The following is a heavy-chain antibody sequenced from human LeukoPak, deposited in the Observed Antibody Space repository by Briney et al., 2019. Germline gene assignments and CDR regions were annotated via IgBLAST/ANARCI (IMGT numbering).Heavy chain of an antibody. CDR2: IYYSGST. V-gene: IGHV4-39*01. CDR1: GGSISSSSYY. J-gene: IGHJ5*02. CDR3: ARIMRTGGWFDP. Sequence: KPSETLSLTCTVSGGSISSSSYYWGWIRQPPGKGLEWIGSIYYSGSTYYNPSLKRRVTISVDTSKNQVSLKLSSVTAADTAVYYCARIMRTGGWFDPWGQGTLVTVSS. D-gene: IGHD3-16*01.